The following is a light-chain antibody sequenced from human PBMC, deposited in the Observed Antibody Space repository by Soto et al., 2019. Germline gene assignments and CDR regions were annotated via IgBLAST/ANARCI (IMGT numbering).Light chain of an antibody. J-gene: IGKJ1*01. V-gene: IGKV1-5*01. Sequence: DVQMSLSPSTLAASVGDGVNISLRASQNIRSRLAWFQQKPGKAPKLLIYDASSLESGVPQRFSGSGSGTEFTLSISSLQTDDFSTYYSQQYHSYWTFRQGTKVDI. CDR3: QQYHSYWT. CDR2: DAS. CDR1: QNIRSR.